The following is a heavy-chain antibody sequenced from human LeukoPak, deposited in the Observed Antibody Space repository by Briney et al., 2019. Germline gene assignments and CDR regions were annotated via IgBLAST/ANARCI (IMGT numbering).Heavy chain of an antibody. CDR1: GFTFSSYS. CDR3: ARAGGSYDYYYYGMDV. CDR2: ISSSSSYI. J-gene: IGHJ6*02. V-gene: IGHV3-21*01. D-gene: IGHD1-26*01. Sequence: GGSLRLSCAASGFTFSSYSMNWVRQAPGKGLEWVSSISSSSSYIYYADSVKGRFTISRDNAKKSLYLQMNSLRAEDTAVYYCARAGGSYDYYYYGMDVWGQGTTVTVSS.